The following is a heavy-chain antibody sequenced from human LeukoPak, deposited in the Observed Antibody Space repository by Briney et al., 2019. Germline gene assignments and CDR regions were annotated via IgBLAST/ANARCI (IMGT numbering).Heavy chain of an antibody. CDR2: IYYSGST. CDR3: ASAYCGGDCYHSLLTD. D-gene: IGHD2-21*02. V-gene: IGHV4-59*01. J-gene: IGHJ1*01. CDR1: GGSISSYY. Sequence: SETLSLTCTVSGGSISSYYWSWIRQPPGKGLEWIGYIYYSGSTNYNPSLKSRVTISIDTSKNQFSLKLSSVTAADTAVYYCASAYCGGDCYHSLLTDWGQGARVIVSS.